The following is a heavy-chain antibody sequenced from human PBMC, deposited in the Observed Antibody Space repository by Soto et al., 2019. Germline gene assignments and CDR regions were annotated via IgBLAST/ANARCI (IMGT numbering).Heavy chain of an antibody. CDR3: APTTVRGVGYYYGMDV. V-gene: IGHV4-39*01. CDR1: GGSISSSSYY. Sequence: SETLSLTCTVSGGSISSSSYYWGWIRQPPGKGLEWIGSIYYSGSTYYNPSLKSRVTISVDTSKNQFSLKLSSVTAADTAVYYCAPTTVRGVGYYYGMDVWGQGTTVTVSS. CDR2: IYYSGST. J-gene: IGHJ6*02. D-gene: IGHD4-4*01.